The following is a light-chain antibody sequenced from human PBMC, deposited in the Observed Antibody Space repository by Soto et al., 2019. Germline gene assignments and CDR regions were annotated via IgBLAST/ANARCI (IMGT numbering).Light chain of an antibody. V-gene: IGLV2-14*01. Sequence: QSALTQPASVSGSPGQSITISCTGTTSDVGRYNYVSWYQQHPVKAPKLIIYDVSNRPSGVSNRFSGSKSGNTASLNISGLHSEDEADYYCNSYTSSSTYVFGTGTKLTVL. CDR3: NSYTSSSTYV. J-gene: IGLJ1*01. CDR1: TSDVGRYNY. CDR2: DVS.